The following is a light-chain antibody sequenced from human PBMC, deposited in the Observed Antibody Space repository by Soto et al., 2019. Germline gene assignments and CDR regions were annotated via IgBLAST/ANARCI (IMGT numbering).Light chain of an antibody. CDR1: SSDVGSYNL. CDR2: EVS. V-gene: IGLV2-23*02. J-gene: IGLJ2*01. CDR3: CSYAGSSTSMV. Sequence: QSALTQPASVSGSPGQSITISCTGTSSDVGSYNLVSWYQQHPGKAPKLMIYEVSKRPSGVSNRFSRSKSGNTASLTISRLQAEDEADYYCCSYAGSSTSMVFGGWTMLAAL.